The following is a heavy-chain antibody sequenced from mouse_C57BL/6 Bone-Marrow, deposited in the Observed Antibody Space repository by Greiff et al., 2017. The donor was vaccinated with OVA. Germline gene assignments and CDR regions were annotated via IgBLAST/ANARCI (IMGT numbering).Heavy chain of an antibody. CDR3: ARSDYEPFDY. D-gene: IGHD2-4*01. J-gene: IGHJ2*01. Sequence: QVQLQQPGAELVMPGASVKLSCKASGYTFTSYWLHWVQQRPGHGLEWIGEIDPSDSYTNYNQKFKGKSTLTVDKSPSTAYMQLSSLTSEDSAVYYCARSDYEPFDYWGQGTTLTVSS. CDR2: IDPSDSYT. V-gene: IGHV1-69*01. CDR1: GYTFTSYW.